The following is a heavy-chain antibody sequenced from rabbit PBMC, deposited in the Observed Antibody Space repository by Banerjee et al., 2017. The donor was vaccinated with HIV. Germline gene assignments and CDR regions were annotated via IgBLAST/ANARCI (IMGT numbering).Heavy chain of an antibody. CDR1: GFSFSSNYY. J-gene: IGHJ4*01. CDR3: ARRYSGAFNL. CDR2: IAGGSVGST. V-gene: IGHV1S40*01. D-gene: IGHD4-2*01. Sequence: QSLEESGGDLVKPGASLTLTCTASGFSFSSNYYMCWVRQAPGKGLEWIACIAGGSVGSTWYASWAKGRFTISKTSSTTVTLQGTSLTAADTATYFCARRYSGAFNLWGPGTLVTVS.